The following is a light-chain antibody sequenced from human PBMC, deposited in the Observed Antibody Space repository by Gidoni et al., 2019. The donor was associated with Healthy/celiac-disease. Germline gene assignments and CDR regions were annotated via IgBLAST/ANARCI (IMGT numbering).Light chain of an antibody. V-gene: IGKV3-20*01. CDR2: GAP. J-gene: IGKJ1*01. CDR1: QSVSSSY. Sequence: EIVLTQSPDTLSLSPGERATLACRASQSVSSSYLSCYQQQPGQAPRLLIYGAPRRATVRPHWCSGGGSGTDFTIIIIRLVPEDFAVYYCQQHGSTPPRTFGQGTKVEIK. CDR3: QQHGSTPPRT.